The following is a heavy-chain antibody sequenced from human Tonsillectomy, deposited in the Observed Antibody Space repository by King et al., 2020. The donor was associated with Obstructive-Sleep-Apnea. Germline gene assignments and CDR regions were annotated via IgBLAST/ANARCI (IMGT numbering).Heavy chain of an antibody. V-gene: IGHV3-21*01. CDR1: GFTFNNYA. J-gene: IGHJ4*02. CDR2: ISSSSSFI. CDR3: ARPPNDDLWSGSLFYFHS. D-gene: IGHD3-3*01. Sequence: VQLVESGGGLVKPGGSLRLSCAASGFTFNNYAMNWVRLGPGKGLEWVSSISSSSSFIYYADSVEGRFTISRDNAKNSLYLQMNSLRDEDTAVYYCARPPNDDLWSGSLFYFHSWGQGTLVTVSS.